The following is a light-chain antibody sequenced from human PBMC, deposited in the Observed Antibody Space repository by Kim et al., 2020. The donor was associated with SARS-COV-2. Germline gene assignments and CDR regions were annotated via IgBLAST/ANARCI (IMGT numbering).Light chain of an antibody. J-gene: IGKJ1*01. CDR1: QDISNY. CDR3: EKCDSAPWT. V-gene: IGKV1-27*01. Sequence: DIQMTQSPSSLSASVGDRVTITCRESQDISNYLAWFQLKPGKAPKLLIYAASALQPGVPYRFSGSGSGTDFTLTVTSLQPEDVATYYCEKCDSAPWTFGQGTKVEIK. CDR2: AAS.